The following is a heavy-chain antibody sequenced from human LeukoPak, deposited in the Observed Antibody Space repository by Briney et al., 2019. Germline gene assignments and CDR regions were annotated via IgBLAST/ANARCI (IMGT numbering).Heavy chain of an antibody. J-gene: IGHJ6*03. D-gene: IGHD3-10*01. CDR2: ISSSSSYI. CDR3: ARALAREFNSYYHYMDV. CDR1: GSSFSSFS. Sequence: GGSLRLSCAASGSSFSSFSMNWVRQAPGKGLEWVSSISSSSSYIYYAGSVKGRFTISRDNVKNSLFLQMHSLRGDDTAVYYCARALAREFNSYYHYMDVWGKGTTVTVSS. V-gene: IGHV3-21*01.